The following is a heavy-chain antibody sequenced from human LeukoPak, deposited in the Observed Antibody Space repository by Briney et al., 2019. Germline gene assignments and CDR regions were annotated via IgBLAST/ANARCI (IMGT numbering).Heavy chain of an antibody. D-gene: IGHD4-17*01. CDR2: IGTAGDT. J-gene: IGHJ4*02. Sequence: GGSLRLSCAASGFTFSSYDMHWVRQATGKGLEWVSAIGTAGDTYYPGSVKGRFTISRENAKNSLYLQMTSLRAGDTAVYYCARAGVYGDYGYWGQGTLVTVSS. CDR3: ARAGVYGDYGY. CDR1: GFTFSSYD. V-gene: IGHV3-13*01.